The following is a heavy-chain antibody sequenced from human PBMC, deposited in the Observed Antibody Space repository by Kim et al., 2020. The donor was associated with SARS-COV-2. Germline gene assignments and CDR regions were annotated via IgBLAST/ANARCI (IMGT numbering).Heavy chain of an antibody. V-gene: IGHV1-24*01. CDR2: FDPEDGET. D-gene: IGHD2-2*01. CDR3: ATVSEYCSSTSCYNWFDP. Sequence: ASVKVSCKVSGYTLTELSMHWVRQAPGKGLEWMGGFDPEDGETIYAQKFQGRVTMTEDTSTDTAYMELSSLRSEDTAVYYCATVSEYCSSTSCYNWFDPWGQGTLDTVSS. J-gene: IGHJ5*02. CDR1: GYTLTELS.